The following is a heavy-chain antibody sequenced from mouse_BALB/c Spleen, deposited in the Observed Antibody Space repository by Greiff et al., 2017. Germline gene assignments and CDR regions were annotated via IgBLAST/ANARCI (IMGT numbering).Heavy chain of an antibody. CDR2: IYPGNSDT. J-gene: IGHJ4*01. CDR3: TNDYDGYYYAMDY. D-gene: IGHD2-4*01. V-gene: IGHV1-5*01. Sequence: VHVKQSGTVLARPGASVKMSCKASGYTFTSYWMHWVKQRPGQGLEWIGAIYPGNSDTSYNQKFKGKAKLTAVTSTSTAYMELSSLTNEDSAVYYCTNDYDGYYYAMDYWGQGTSVTVSS. CDR1: GYTFTSYW.